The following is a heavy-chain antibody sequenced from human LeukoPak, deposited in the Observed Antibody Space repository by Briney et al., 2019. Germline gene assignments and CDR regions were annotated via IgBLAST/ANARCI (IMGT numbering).Heavy chain of an antibody. CDR2: IYYSGST. Sequence: SETLSLTCTVSGGSISSSSYYWGWIRQPPGKGLEWIGSIYYSGSTYYNPSLKSRVTISVDTSKNQFSLKLSSVTAADTAVYYCARHGHDYGDYGGVDYWGQGTLVTVSS. CDR3: ARHGHDYGDYGGVDY. D-gene: IGHD4-17*01. CDR1: GGSISSSSYY. J-gene: IGHJ4*02. V-gene: IGHV4-39*01.